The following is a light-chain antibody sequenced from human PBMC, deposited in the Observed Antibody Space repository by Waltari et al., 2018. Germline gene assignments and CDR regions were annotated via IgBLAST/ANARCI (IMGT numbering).Light chain of an antibody. CDR2: EVT. CDR3: CSYVGLGTYV. CDR1: SSDVGYYNL. V-gene: IGLV2-23*02. J-gene: IGLJ1*01. Sequence: QSGLAQPASASGSPGQSITITCTGTSSDVGYYNLVSWYQQRPGKAPRLLIYEVTKRASGASDRFSGSKAGKTASLSISGLQAQEDEADYYRCSYVGLGTYVFGTGTKVTV.